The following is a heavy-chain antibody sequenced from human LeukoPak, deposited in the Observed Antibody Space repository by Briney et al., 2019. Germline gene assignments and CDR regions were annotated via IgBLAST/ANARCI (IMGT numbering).Heavy chain of an antibody. V-gene: IGHV3-7*03. D-gene: IGHD2-8*01. CDR3: VGDSYYAFDI. Sequence: GGSLRLSCAASGFTFRSYWMTWVRQYPGKGLEWVANIKQDGSEKYYVDSVKGRFTISRDNAKNSLFLHMNSLRAEDTAIYYCVGDSYYAFDIWGQGTVVAVSS. J-gene: IGHJ3*02. CDR1: GFTFRSYW. CDR2: IKQDGSEK.